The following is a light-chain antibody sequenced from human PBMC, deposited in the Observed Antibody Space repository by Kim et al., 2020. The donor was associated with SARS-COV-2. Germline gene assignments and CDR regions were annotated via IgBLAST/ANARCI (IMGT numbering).Light chain of an antibody. CDR3: SSYTTSNTLL. Sequence: GQSISISCTGTRSDVGTYNYVSGYQEHPGKAPKLMIYDVTYRPSGVSNRFSGSKSGNTASLTISGLQAEDEAEYYCSSYTTSNTLLFGTGTKVTVL. CDR1: RSDVGTYNY. V-gene: IGLV2-14*03. CDR2: DVT. J-gene: IGLJ1*01.